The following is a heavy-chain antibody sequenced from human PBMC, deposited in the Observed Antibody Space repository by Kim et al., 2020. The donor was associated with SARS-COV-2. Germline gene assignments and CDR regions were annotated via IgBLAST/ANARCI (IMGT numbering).Heavy chain of an antibody. Sequence: GESLKISCKGSGYSCTSYWIGWVRQMPGKGLEWMGIIYPGDSDTRYSPSFQGQVTISADKSISTAYLQWSSLKASDTAMYYCAREVMYYYDSSGYYPPFFDYWGQGTLVTVSS. CDR1: GYSCTSYW. J-gene: IGHJ4*02. CDR3: AREVMYYYDSSGYYPPFFDY. V-gene: IGHV5-51*01. D-gene: IGHD3-22*01. CDR2: IYPGDSDT.